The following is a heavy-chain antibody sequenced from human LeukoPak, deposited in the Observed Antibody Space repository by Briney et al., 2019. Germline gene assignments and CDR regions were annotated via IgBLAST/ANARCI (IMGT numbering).Heavy chain of an antibody. CDR3: ARDEDYYGMDV. V-gene: IGHV3-7*01. J-gene: IGHJ6*02. CDR2: INHNGNVN. CDR1: GFTFSSYW. Sequence: GGSLRLSCAASGFTFSSYWMNWARQAPGKGLEWVASINHNGNVNYYVDSVKGRFTISRDNAKNSLYLQMNSLRAEDTAVYYCARDEDYYGMDVWGQGTTVTVSS.